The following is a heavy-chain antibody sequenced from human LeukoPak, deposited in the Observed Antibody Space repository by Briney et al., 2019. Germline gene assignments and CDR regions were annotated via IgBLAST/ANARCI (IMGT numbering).Heavy chain of an antibody. J-gene: IGHJ4*02. D-gene: IGHD2-2*02. CDR2: IYTSGST. Sequence: SETLSLTCTVSGGSISSYYWSWIRQPPGKGLGWIGYIYTSGSTNYNPSLKSRVTISVDTSKDQFSLKLSSVTAADTAVYYCARHDCSSTSCYTGFDYWGQGTLVTVSS. CDR3: ARHDCSSTSCYTGFDY. CDR1: GGSISSYY. V-gene: IGHV4-4*09.